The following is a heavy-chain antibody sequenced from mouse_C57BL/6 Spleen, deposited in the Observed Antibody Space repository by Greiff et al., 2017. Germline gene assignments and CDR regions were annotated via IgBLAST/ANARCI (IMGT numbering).Heavy chain of an antibody. J-gene: IGHJ2*01. V-gene: IGHV1-63*01. D-gene: IGHD4-1*01. CDR2: IYPGSGYT. CDR3: ARRTGTGYFDY. Sequence: QVQLQQSGAELVRPGPSVKMSCKASGYTFTNYWIGWAKQRPGHGLEWIGDIYPGSGYTNYNEKFKGKATLTADKSSSTAYMQFSSLTSEDSAIYYCARRTGTGYFDYWGQGTTLTVSS. CDR1: GYTFTNYW.